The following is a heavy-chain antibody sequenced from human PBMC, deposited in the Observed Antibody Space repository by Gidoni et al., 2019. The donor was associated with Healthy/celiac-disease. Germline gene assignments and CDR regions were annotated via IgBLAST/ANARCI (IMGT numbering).Heavy chain of an antibody. CDR2: ISGSGGST. Sequence: EVQLVESGGGLVQPGGSLRLSCAASGFTFSSYAMSWVRQAPGKGLEWVSAISGSGGSTYYADSVKGRFTISRDNSKNTLYLQMNSLRAEDTAVYYCAKRGDYGGNSGKSYFDYWGQGTLVTVSS. V-gene: IGHV3-23*04. CDR1: GFTFSSYA. D-gene: IGHD4-17*01. CDR3: AKRGDYGGNSGKSYFDY. J-gene: IGHJ4*02.